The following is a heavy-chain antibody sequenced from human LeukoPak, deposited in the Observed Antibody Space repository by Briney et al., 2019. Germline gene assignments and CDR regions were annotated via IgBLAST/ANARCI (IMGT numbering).Heavy chain of an antibody. Sequence: GGSLRLSCAASGFTFSSYGMHWVRQAPGKGLEWVAVISYDGSNKYYADSVKGRFTISRDNAKNSLYLQMNSLRAEDTALYYCAKGTDYVSGSPLDYWGQGTLITVSS. D-gene: IGHD3-10*01. CDR2: ISYDGSNK. CDR3: AKGTDYVSGSPLDY. V-gene: IGHV3-30*18. J-gene: IGHJ4*02. CDR1: GFTFSSYG.